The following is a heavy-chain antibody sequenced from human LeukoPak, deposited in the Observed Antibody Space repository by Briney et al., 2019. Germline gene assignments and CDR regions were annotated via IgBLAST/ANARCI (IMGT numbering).Heavy chain of an antibody. CDR3: ARGLGYCSSTSCYHWFDP. CDR2: SNAGNGNT. CDR1: GYTFTSYA. V-gene: IGHV1-3*02. D-gene: IGHD2-2*01. Sequence: GASVKVSCKASGYTFTSYAMHWVRQAPGQRLEWMGWSNAGNGNTKYSQEFQGRVTITRDTSASTAHMELSSLRSEDMAVYYCARGLGYCSSTSCYHWFDPWGQGTLVTVSS. J-gene: IGHJ5*02.